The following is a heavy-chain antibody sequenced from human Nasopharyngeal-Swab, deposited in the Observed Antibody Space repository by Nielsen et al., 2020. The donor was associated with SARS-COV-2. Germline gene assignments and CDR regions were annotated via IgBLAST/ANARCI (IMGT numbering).Heavy chain of an antibody. V-gene: IGHV3-53*01. CDR2: IYSGGST. CDR3: ARDQYGDYGDY. Sequence: VRGAPGKGLEWVSVIYSGGSTYYADSVKGRFTISRDNSKNTLYLQMNSLRAEDTAVYYCARDQYGDYGDYWGQGTLVTVSS. J-gene: IGHJ4*02. D-gene: IGHD4-17*01.